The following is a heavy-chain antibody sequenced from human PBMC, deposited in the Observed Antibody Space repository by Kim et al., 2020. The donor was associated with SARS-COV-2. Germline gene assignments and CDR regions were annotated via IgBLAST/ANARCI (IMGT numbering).Heavy chain of an antibody. J-gene: IGHJ4*02. CDR2: IYYSGST. Sequence: SETLSLTCTVSGGSISSSSYYWGWIRQPPGKGLEWIGSIYYSGSTYYNPSLKSRVTISVDTSKNQFSLKLSSVTAADTAVYYCARMERDQLLFRNSNVDYWGQGTLVTVSS. CDR3: ARMERDQLLFRNSNVDY. V-gene: IGHV4-39*07. D-gene: IGHD2-2*01. CDR1: GGSISSSSYY.